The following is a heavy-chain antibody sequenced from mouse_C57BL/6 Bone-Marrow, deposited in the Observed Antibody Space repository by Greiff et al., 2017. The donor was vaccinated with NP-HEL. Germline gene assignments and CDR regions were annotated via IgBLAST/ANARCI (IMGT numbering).Heavy chain of an antibody. CDR1: GYTFTSYG. Sequence: VQLVESGAELARPGASVKLSCKASGYTFTSYGISWVKQRTGQGLEWIGEIYPRSGNTYYNEKFKGKATLTADKSSSTAYMELRSLTSEDSAVYFCARFDYSNGFAYWGQGTLVTVSA. CDR2: IYPRSGNT. D-gene: IGHD2-5*01. CDR3: ARFDYSNGFAY. J-gene: IGHJ3*01. V-gene: IGHV1-81*01.